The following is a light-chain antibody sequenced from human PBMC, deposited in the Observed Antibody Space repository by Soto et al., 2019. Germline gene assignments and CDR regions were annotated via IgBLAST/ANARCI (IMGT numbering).Light chain of an antibody. CDR1: SSDVGGYNL. CDR2: EGT. V-gene: IGLV2-14*02. J-gene: IGLJ1*01. Sequence: QSVLTQPASVSGSPGQSITISCTGTSSDVGGYNLVSWYQQHPGKAPKLMIYEGTKRPSGVSNRFSASKSGNTASLTVSGLQAEDEAGYYCSSYAGTNNYVFGTGTKVTVL. CDR3: SSYAGTNNYV.